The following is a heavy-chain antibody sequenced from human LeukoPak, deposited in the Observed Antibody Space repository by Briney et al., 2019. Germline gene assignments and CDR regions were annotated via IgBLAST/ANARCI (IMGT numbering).Heavy chain of an antibody. Sequence: GRSLRLSCAASGFSFSSFTMNWVRQAPGKGPEWVSSISSSGAYIYYADSVKGRFTISRDNARNSLYLQMNSLRAGDTAIYYWANYCSASTCYGVEGYWGQGTLVTVSS. CDR2: ISSSGAYI. CDR1: GFSFSSFT. V-gene: IGHV3-21*01. J-gene: IGHJ4*02. D-gene: IGHD2-2*01. CDR3: ANYCSASTCYGVEGY.